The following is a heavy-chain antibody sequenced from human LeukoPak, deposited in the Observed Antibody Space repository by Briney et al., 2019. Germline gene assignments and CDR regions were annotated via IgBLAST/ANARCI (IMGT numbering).Heavy chain of an antibody. D-gene: IGHD6-19*01. CDR3: ARSKSSGWYMFDY. CDR1: GYTFTGYY. V-gene: IGHV1-2*02. J-gene: IGHJ4*02. Sequence: ASVEVSCKASGYTFTGYYMHWVRQAPGQGLEWMGWINPNSGGTNYAQKFQGRVTMTRDTSISTAYMELSRLRSDDTAVYYCARSKSSGWYMFDYWGQGTLVTVSS. CDR2: INPNSGGT.